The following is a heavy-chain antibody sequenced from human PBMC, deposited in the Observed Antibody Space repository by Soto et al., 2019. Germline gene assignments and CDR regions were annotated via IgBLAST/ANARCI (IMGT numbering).Heavy chain of an antibody. J-gene: IGHJ4*02. D-gene: IGHD3-22*01. CDR1: GFTFSSYA. CDR3: AKDTPADYDSSGYYSY. CDR2: ISGSGGST. Sequence: GGSLRLSCAASGFTFSSYAMSWVRQAPGKGLEWVSAISGSGGSTYYADSVKGRFTIPRDNSKNTLYLQMNSLRAEDTAVYYCAKDTPADYDSSGYYSYWGQGTLVTV. V-gene: IGHV3-23*01.